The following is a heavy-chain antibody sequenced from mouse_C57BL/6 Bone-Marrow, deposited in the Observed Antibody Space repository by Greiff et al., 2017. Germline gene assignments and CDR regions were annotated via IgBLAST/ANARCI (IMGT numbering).Heavy chain of an antibody. J-gene: IGHJ4*01. CDR2: IRSKSNNYAT. D-gene: IGHD2-4*01. CDR1: GFSFNTYA. Sequence: EVMLVESGGGLVQPKGSLKLSGAASGFSFNTYAMNWVRQAPGKGLEWVARIRSKSNNYATYYADSVKDRFTISRDDSESMLYLQMNNLKTEDTAMYYCVRHGRLRYYAMDYWGQGTSVTVSS. V-gene: IGHV10-1*01. CDR3: VRHGRLRYYAMDY.